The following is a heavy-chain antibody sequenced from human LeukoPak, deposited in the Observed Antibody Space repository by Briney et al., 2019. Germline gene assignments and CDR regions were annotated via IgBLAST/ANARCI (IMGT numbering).Heavy chain of an antibody. D-gene: IGHD6-25*01. J-gene: IGHJ6*03. Sequence: SETLSLTCTVSGGSISSGCYYWNWIRQLPGKGLEWIGYIYYRGSTNYNPSLKSRVTISLDTSKNHFSLKLSSVTAADTAVYYCATERHPDYYFYMDVWGKGTTLTVSS. CDR1: GGSISSGCYY. CDR2: IYYRGST. V-gene: IGHV4-31*03. CDR3: ATERHPDYYFYMDV.